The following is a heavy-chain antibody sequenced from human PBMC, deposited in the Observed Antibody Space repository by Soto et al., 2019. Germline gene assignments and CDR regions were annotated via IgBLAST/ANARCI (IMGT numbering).Heavy chain of an antibody. Sequence: EVQSLESGGGLVQPGGSLRLSCAASGFIFSSYAMKWFRQAPGKGLEWVSLIGESGTPTYYADFVKGRFTISRDNSGNTLFLEMYSLRAEDTAVYYCARYIPGVRYYGMDVWGQGTTVTVSS. CDR1: GFIFSSYA. CDR3: ARYIPGVRYYGMDV. J-gene: IGHJ6*02. V-gene: IGHV3-23*01. CDR2: IGESGTPT. D-gene: IGHD2-2*01.